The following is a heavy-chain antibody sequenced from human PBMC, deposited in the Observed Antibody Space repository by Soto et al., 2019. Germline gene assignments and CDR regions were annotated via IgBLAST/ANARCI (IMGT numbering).Heavy chain of an antibody. CDR3: ARSGGSWANNWFDP. V-gene: IGHV4-34*01. Sequence: SETLSLTCAVYDGSFSGYYWSWIRQPPGKGLEWIGEINHSGSTNYNPSLKSRVTISVDTSKNQFSLKLSSVTAADTAVYYCARSGGSWANNWFDPWGQGTLVTSPQ. CDR2: INHSGST. D-gene: IGHD2-15*01. J-gene: IGHJ5*02. CDR1: DGSFSGYY.